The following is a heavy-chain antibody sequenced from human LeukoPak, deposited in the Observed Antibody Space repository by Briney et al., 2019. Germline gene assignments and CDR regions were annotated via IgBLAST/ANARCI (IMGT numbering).Heavy chain of an antibody. D-gene: IGHD1-26*01. J-gene: IGHJ4*02. CDR3: ARTIVGAAFDL. Sequence: PGGSLRLSCAASGFTFSIYSMTWVRQAPGKGLEWVGGISCSDGSKNYADSVKGRFTISRDNSKNTLFLQINSRRADNTVVYYCARTIVGAAFDLWARGTGVSVSS. CDR1: GFTFSIYS. V-gene: IGHV3-23*01. CDR2: ISCSDGSK.